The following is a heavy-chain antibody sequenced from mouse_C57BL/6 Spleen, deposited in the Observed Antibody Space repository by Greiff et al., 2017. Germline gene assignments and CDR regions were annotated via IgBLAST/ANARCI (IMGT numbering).Heavy chain of an antibody. CDR3: ARSGIYYVYDGAY. Sequence: VQLQQSGPELVQPGASVKISCKASGYSFTDYNMNWVKQSDGKGLEWIGVINPNYGTTSNNQQFKGKATLTVDQSSSTAYMQLNSLTSEDSAVYYCARSGIYYVYDGAYWGQGTLVTVSA. J-gene: IGHJ3*01. CDR1: GYSFTDYN. D-gene: IGHD2-2*01. CDR2: INPNYGTT. V-gene: IGHV1-39*01.